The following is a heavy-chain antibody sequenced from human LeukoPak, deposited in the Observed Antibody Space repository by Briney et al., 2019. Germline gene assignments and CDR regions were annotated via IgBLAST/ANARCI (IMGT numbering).Heavy chain of an antibody. J-gene: IGHJ4*02. Sequence: GGSLRLSCAACGFFFSSYAMRWVRPPRGRGLEGVSVIRGTGGSTYYADSVKGWFTISRDNYKNTLYLQMNSLRAEDTAVYYCAKSEWLRLDYWGQGTLVTVSS. CDR1: GFFFSSYA. CDR3: AKSEWLRLDY. V-gene: IGHV3-23*01. CDR2: IRGTGGST. D-gene: IGHD5-12*01.